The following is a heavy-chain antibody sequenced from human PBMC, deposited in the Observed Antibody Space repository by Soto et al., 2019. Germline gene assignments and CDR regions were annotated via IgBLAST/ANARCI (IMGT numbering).Heavy chain of an antibody. Sequence: QPGGSLRLSCAASGFTFSSYAMNWVRQAPGKGLQWVSLISGNGGSTYYADSVKGRFTISRDNSKNTMYMQMNSLRAEDTAVYYCATGRGVNFYYGMDVWGQGTTVTVSS. V-gene: IGHV3-23*01. CDR1: GFTFSSYA. CDR2: ISGNGGST. J-gene: IGHJ6*02. D-gene: IGHD3-10*01. CDR3: ATGRGVNFYYGMDV.